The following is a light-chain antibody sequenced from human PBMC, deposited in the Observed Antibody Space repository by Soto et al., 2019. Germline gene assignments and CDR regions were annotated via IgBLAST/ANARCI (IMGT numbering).Light chain of an antibody. V-gene: IGKV3-20*01. CDR2: GAS. CDR3: QQYGTSVLT. CDR1: QTVNNNY. J-gene: IGKJ4*01. Sequence: EIVLTQSPGTLSLSPGERATLSCRASQTVNNNYLAWYQQKPGQAPTLLIYGASRRATGIPDRFSGSGSGTDFTLPTSSLEAEDYAVYYCQQYGTSVLTFGGGTKVEIK.